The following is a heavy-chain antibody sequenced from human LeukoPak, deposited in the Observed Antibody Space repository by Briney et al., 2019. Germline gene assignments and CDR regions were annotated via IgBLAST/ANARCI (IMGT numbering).Heavy chain of an antibody. CDR3: ARECGYSYVD. J-gene: IGHJ4*02. CDR2: ISSSGSTI. Sequence: GGSLRLSCAASGFTFSSYEMNWVRQAPGKGLEWVTYISSSGSTIYYADSVKGRFTISRDNAKDSLYLQMNSLRAEDTAVYYCARECGYSYVDWGQGTLVTVSS. CDR1: GFTFSSYE. V-gene: IGHV3-48*03. D-gene: IGHD5-18*01.